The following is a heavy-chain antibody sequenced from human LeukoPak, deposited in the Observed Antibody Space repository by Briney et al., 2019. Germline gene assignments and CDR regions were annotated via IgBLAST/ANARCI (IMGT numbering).Heavy chain of an antibody. J-gene: IGHJ5*02. Sequence: ASVKVSCKASGGTFSNYAISWVRQAPGQGLEWMGGIIPIFGTANYAQKFQGRVTITADESTSTAYMELSSLRSEDTAVYYCARSIAAAGKDWFDPWGQGTLVTVSS. D-gene: IGHD6-13*01. CDR3: ARSIAAAGKDWFDP. CDR2: IIPIFGTA. CDR1: GGTFSNYA. V-gene: IGHV1-69*13.